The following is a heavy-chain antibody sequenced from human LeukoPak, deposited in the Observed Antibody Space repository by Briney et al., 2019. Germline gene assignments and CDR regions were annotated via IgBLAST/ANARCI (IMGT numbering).Heavy chain of an antibody. D-gene: IGHD1-26*01. CDR3: ASRIVGTPDYFDY. Sequence: GGSLRLSCAASGFAFSSYWMSWVRQAPGKGLEWVANIKQDGSEKYYVDSVKGRFTISRDNAKNSLYLQMNSLRVEDTAVYYCASRIVGTPDYFDYWGQGTLVTVSS. CDR1: GFAFSSYW. CDR2: IKQDGSEK. J-gene: IGHJ4*02. V-gene: IGHV3-7*01.